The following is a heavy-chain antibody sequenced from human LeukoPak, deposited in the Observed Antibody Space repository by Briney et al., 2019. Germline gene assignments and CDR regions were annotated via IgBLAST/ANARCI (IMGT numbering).Heavy chain of an antibody. V-gene: IGHV4-31*03. CDR3: ARDVLR. CDR2: IYKTGST. Sequence: PSQTLSLTCTVSGESITRGGYYWSWIRQRPGKGLEWIGYIYKTGSTYYNPSLKSRVTMSVDTSRNQFSLKVNSVTAADTAVYYCARDVLRWGQGTLVTVSS. CDR1: GESITRGGYY. J-gene: IGHJ4*02.